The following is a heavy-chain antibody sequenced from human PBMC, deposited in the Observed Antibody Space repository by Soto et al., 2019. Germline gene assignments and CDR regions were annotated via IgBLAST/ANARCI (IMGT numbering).Heavy chain of an antibody. CDR3: ASGLRPIDY. V-gene: IGHV3-7*05. CDR1: GFTFSSYW. D-gene: IGHD4-17*01. J-gene: IGHJ4*02. Sequence: EVQLVESGGGLVQPGGSLRLSCAASGFTFSSYWMSWVRQAPGKGLEWVANIKQDGSEKYYVDSVKGRFTISRDNAKNSRYLQVNSLRAEDTAVYYCASGLRPIDYWGQGTLVTVS. CDR2: IKQDGSEK.